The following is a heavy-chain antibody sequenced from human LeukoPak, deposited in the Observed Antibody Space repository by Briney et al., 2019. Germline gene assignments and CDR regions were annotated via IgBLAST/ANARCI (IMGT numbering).Heavy chain of an antibody. D-gene: IGHD5-18*01. Sequence: ASVKVSCKASGYTFTGYYMHWVRQAPGQGLEWMGRINPNSGGTNYAQKFQGRVTMTRETSISTAYMELSRLRSDDTAVYYCARSGYSYGRIYFDYWGQGTLVTVSS. CDR1: GYTFTGYY. CDR2: INPNSGGT. V-gene: IGHV1-2*06. CDR3: ARSGYSYGRIYFDY. J-gene: IGHJ4*02.